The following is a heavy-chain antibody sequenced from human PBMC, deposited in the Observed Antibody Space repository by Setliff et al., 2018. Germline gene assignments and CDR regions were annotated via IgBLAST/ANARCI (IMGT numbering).Heavy chain of an antibody. V-gene: IGHV3-23*01. CDR3: AQSGAHSGCSGDLCSLAGGALDI. CDR1: GLTFDNYA. CDR2: ISADGSSV. Sequence: PGGSLRLSCAASGLTFDNYAFSWVRQAPGKGLERISAISADGSSVYYARSVRGRFTVSRDNSNSTVSLQMNSLRTEDTAFYYCAQSGAHSGCSGDLCSLAGGALDIWGQGTLVTVS. D-gene: IGHD2-15*01. J-gene: IGHJ3*02.